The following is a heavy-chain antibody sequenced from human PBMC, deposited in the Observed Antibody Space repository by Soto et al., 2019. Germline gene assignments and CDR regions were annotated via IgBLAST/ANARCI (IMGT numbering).Heavy chain of an antibody. D-gene: IGHD1-1*01. CDR1: GYTFTSYD. Sequence: QVQLVQSGAEVKKPGASVKVSCKASGYTFTSYDINWVRQATGQRLEWMGWMNPNSGNTGYAQKFHGRVTMTRNPAITTAYMELSSLRSEATAVYYCARERTGTSSMDVWGQGTKVTVSS. CDR3: ARERTGTSSMDV. V-gene: IGHV1-8*01. CDR2: MNPNSGNT. J-gene: IGHJ6*02.